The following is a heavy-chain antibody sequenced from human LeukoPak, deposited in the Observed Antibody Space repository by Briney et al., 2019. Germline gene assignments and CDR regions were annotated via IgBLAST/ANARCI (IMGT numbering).Heavy chain of an antibody. J-gene: IGHJ4*02. Sequence: GGSLRLSCAASGFTFSSFAMHWVRQAPGKGLEWVAVISYDGSNKYFADSVKGRFTISRDNSKNTLYLQMNSLRAEDTAVYYCARDYGDYWGQGTLVTVSS. D-gene: IGHD3-16*01. CDR1: GFTFSSFA. CDR3: ARDYGDY. CDR2: ISYDGSNK. V-gene: IGHV3-30*14.